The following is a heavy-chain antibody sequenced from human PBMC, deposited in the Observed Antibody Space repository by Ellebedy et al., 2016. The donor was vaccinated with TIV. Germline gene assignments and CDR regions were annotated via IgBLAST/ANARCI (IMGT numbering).Heavy chain of an antibody. V-gene: IGHV3-53*01. CDR2: IYSGGST. D-gene: IGHD6-13*01. CDR3: ASGGSYSSSWYIY. J-gene: IGHJ4*02. CDR1: GFTVSSNY. Sequence: PGGSLRLSCAASGFTVSSNYMSWVRQAPGKGLEWVSVIYSGGSTYYADSVKGRFTISRDNSKNTLYLQMNSLRAEDTAVYYCASGGSYSSSWYIYWGQGTLVTVSS.